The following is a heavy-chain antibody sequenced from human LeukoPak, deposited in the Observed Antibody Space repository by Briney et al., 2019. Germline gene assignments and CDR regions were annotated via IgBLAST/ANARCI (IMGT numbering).Heavy chain of an antibody. CDR1: GYTVTSYY. Sequence: EASVKVSCKSSGYTVTSYYMYWVGQAPGQGLEWMGIINPSGGSTSYAQKFQGRVTMTRDTSTSTVYMELSSLRSEDTAVYYCARDSGMVRGTVDYWGQGTLVTVSS. J-gene: IGHJ4*02. CDR2: INPSGGST. CDR3: ARDSGMVRGTVDY. V-gene: IGHV1-46*01. D-gene: IGHD3-10*01.